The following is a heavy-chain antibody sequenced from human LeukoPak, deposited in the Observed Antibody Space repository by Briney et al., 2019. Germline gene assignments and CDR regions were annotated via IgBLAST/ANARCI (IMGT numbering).Heavy chain of an antibody. V-gene: IGHV3-7*01. CDR3: ARDPLLFIDQQLSLRPLDY. CDR2: IKEDGSEK. J-gene: IGHJ4*02. CDR1: GFTFSSYW. D-gene: IGHD6-13*01. Sequence: PGGSLRLSCAASGFTFSSYWMSWVRQAPGKGLDWVANIKEDGSEKYYVDSVKGRFTISRDNAKNSLYLQMNSLRAEDTAVYYCARDPLLFIDQQLSLRPLDYWGRGILVTVSS.